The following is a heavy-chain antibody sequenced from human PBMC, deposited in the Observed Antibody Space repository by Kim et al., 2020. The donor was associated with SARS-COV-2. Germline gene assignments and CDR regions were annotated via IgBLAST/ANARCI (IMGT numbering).Heavy chain of an antibody. D-gene: IGHD6-13*01. CDR2: IRSKVYGGTT. V-gene: IGHV3-49*04. CDR3: TFGIHSSSWYLPGDY. Sequence: GGSLRLSCTASGFTFGDYAMSWVRQVPGKGLEWVGFIRSKVYGGTTEYAASVKGRFTISRDDSKSIAYLQMNSLKTEDTAVYYCTFGIHSSSWYLPGDYWGQGTLVTVSS. CDR1: GFTFGDYA. J-gene: IGHJ4*02.